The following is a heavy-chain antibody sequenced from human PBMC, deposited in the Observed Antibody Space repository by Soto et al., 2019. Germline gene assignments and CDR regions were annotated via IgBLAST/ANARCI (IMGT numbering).Heavy chain of an antibody. CDR3: ARESLSPIDFWSGYYTGRAFDI. D-gene: IGHD3-3*01. Sequence: LQPMRVPCSVAGVQSGSYCWRLIRQTPGKGLEWIGYIYYSGSSNYNPSLKSRVTISVDTSKNQFSLKLSSVTAADTAVYYWARESLSPIDFWSGYYTGRAFDIWGQGTLVTVSS. J-gene: IGHJ3*02. CDR1: GVQSGSYC. V-gene: IGHV4-59*01. CDR2: IYYSGSS.